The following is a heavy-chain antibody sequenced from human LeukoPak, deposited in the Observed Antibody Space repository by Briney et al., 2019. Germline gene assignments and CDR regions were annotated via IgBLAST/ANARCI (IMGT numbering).Heavy chain of an antibody. CDR3: AKGPPLYSGYHPDS. J-gene: IGHJ4*02. Sequence: GGSLRLSCAASGFTFSSSAMTWVRQAPGKGLEWVSTVTGSDDETYYADSVKGRFTISRDFSRNTVHLQMNSLRVDDTAIYYCAKGPPLYSGYHPDSLGQGTLVTVSS. V-gene: IGHV3-23*01. CDR1: GFTFSSSA. CDR2: VTGSDDET. D-gene: IGHD5-12*01.